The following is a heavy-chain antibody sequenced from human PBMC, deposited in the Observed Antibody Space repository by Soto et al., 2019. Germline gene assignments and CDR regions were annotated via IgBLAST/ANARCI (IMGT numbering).Heavy chain of an antibody. Sequence: SETLSLTCAVYVGSFSGYYWSWIRQPPGKGLEWIGEINHSGSTNYNPSLKSRVTISVDTSKNQFSLKLRTVTAAYTALYYCARHGKYQLLSSFPPYFDCWGQGTPVTVSS. V-gene: IGHV4-34*01. CDR1: VGSFSGYY. CDR2: INHSGST. CDR3: ARHGKYQLLSSFPPYFDC. D-gene: IGHD3-10*01. J-gene: IGHJ4*02.